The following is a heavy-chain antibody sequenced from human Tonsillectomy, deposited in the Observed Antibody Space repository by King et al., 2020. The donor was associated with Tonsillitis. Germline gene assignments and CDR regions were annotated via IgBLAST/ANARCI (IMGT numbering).Heavy chain of an antibody. CDR1: GGSISSSSYY. D-gene: IGHD2-15*01. J-gene: IGHJ2*01. CDR2: IYYSGST. Sequence: LQLQESGPGLVKPSETLSLTCTVSGGSISSSSYYWGWIRQPPGKGLEWIGSIYYSGSTYYNPSLKSRVTISVDTSKNQFSLKLSSVTAADTALYYCARLDRWWYFALWGRGTLVTVSS. CDR3: ARLDRWWYFAL. V-gene: IGHV4-39*01.